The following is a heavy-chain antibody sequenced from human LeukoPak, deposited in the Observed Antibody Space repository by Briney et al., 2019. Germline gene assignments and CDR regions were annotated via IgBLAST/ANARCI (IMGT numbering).Heavy chain of an antibody. Sequence: GGSLRLSCAPSGFTFSSYGMSWVRQAPGKGLEWVSAISGSGSTIYYADSVRGRFTISRDNAKNSLYLQMNSLRAEDTAVYYCARDASGSYQEYWGQGTLVTVSS. CDR2: ISGSGSTI. D-gene: IGHD1-26*01. CDR1: GFTFSSYG. CDR3: ARDASGSYQEY. J-gene: IGHJ4*02. V-gene: IGHV3-48*04.